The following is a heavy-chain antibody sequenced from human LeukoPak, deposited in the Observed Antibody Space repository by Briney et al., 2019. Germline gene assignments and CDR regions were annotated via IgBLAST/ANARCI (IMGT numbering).Heavy chain of an antibody. J-gene: IGHJ5*02. V-gene: IGHV3-11*01. CDR2: ISSSGSTI. CDR1: GFTFSDYY. Sequence: GGSLRLSCAASGFTFSDYYMSWIRQAPGKGLEWVSYISSSGSTIYYADSVKGRFTISRDNAKNSLYLQMNSLRAEDTAVYYCARDQSGEWELLSGWWFDPWGQGTLVTVSS. D-gene: IGHD1-26*01. CDR3: ARDQSGEWELLSGWWFDP.